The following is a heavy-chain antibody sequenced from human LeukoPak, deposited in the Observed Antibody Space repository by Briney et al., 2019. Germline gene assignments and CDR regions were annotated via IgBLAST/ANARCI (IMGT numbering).Heavy chain of an antibody. CDR1: GDSFSSVTDY. Sequence: PSETLSLTCTVSGDSFSSVTDYWAWIRQPPGKGLEWIASVDYSGGTYYNPSLESRVAISADMSKNQFSLKLTSVTGADTAVYYCARGLRSLTRMDGFDIWGQGTMVTVSS. CDR3: ARGLRSLTRMDGFDI. V-gene: IGHV4-39*07. D-gene: IGHD3-3*01. CDR2: VDYSGGT. J-gene: IGHJ3*02.